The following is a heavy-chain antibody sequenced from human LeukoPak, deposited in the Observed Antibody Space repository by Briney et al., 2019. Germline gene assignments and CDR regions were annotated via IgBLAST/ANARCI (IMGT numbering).Heavy chain of an antibody. CDR2: IYYSGST. CDR1: GGSISSYY. D-gene: IGHD3-22*01. CDR3: ARDDDSSGFDY. J-gene: IGHJ4*02. Sequence: SETLSLTCTVSGGSISSYYWSWIRQPPGKGLEWIGYIYYSGSTNYNPSLKSRVTISVDTSKNQFSLKLSSVTAADTAVYYCARDDDSSGFDYWGQGTLVTVSS. V-gene: IGHV4-59*01.